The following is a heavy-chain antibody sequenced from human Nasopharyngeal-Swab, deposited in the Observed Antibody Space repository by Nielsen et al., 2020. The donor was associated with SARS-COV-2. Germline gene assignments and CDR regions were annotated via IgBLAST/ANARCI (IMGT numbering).Heavy chain of an antibody. CDR3: ARDGGGFYDSSDYYYFDY. CDR2: INPTGGSA. D-gene: IGHD3-22*01. CDR1: GYIFTNHY. V-gene: IGHV1-46*01. Sequence: ASVKVSCKASGYIFTNHYMHWLRQAPGQGLEWVGIINPTGGSAPYAQKFRGRVTMTRDTSTNTVYMELRSLRSEDTAIYYCARDGGGFYDSSDYYYFDYWGQGTRFTVSS. J-gene: IGHJ4*02.